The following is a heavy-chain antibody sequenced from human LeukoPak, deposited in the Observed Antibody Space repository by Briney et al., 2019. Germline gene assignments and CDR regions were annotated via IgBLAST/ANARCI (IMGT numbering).Heavy chain of an antibody. V-gene: IGHV1-3*01. CDR2: INVGNGNT. CDR1: GYIFINYA. CDR3: ARVYCSSTSCRYYFDY. Sequence: ASVKVSCKASGYIFINYAVHWERQAPGQRHEWMGWINVGNGNTEYSQKFQGRITITRDTSANTAYMELISLRSEDTAVYFCARVYCSSTSCRYYFDYWGQGTLVTVSS. D-gene: IGHD2-2*01. J-gene: IGHJ4*02.